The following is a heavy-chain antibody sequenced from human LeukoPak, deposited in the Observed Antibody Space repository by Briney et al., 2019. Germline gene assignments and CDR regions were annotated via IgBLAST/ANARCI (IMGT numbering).Heavy chain of an antibody. Sequence: PSETLSLTCSVSGGSINSGDYYWSWIRQPPGKGLEWIGYIYYSGSTNYNPSLKSRVTISVDTSKNQFSLKLSSVTAADTAVYYCARGTPKYYDILTGYFGWLTDAFDIWGQGTMVTVSS. CDR3: ARGTPKYYDILTGYFGWLTDAFDI. J-gene: IGHJ3*02. CDR1: GGSINSGDYY. V-gene: IGHV4-61*08. D-gene: IGHD3-9*01. CDR2: IYYSGST.